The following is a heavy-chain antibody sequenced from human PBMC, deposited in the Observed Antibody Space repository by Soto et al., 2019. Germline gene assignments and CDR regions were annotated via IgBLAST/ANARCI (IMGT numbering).Heavy chain of an antibody. D-gene: IGHD6-13*01. CDR2: ISGSGGST. CDR1: GFTFSSYA. Sequence: EVQLLESGGGLVQPGGSLRLSCAASGFTFSSYAMSWVRQAPGKGLEWVSAISGSGGSTYYTDSVKGRFTISRDNSKNTLYLQMNSLRAEDTALYYCAKRGSSWSPFDYWGQGTLVTVSS. J-gene: IGHJ4*02. V-gene: IGHV3-23*01. CDR3: AKRGSSWSPFDY.